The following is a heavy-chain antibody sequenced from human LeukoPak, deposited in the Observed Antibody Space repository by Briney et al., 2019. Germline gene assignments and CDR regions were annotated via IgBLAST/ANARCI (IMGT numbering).Heavy chain of an antibody. CDR2: ISSSSSYI. CDR3: ARAYSGYDLIGY. CDR1: GFTFSSYS. V-gene: IGHV3-21*01. Sequence: GGSLRLSCAASGFTFSSYSMNWVRQAPGKGLEWVSSISSSSSYIYYADSVRGRFTISRDNDKNSLYLQMNSLRAEDTAVYYCARAYSGYDLIGYWGQGTLVTVSS. D-gene: IGHD5-12*01. J-gene: IGHJ4*02.